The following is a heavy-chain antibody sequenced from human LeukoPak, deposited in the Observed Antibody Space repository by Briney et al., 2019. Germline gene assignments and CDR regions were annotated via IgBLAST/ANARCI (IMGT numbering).Heavy chain of an antibody. CDR3: ATYSSSYNWFDP. J-gene: IGHJ5*02. D-gene: IGHD6-6*01. Sequence: PSETLSLTCSVSGGSLTYYYWSWIRQPPEKGLEWIGYIYYSGSSKCDPSLKSRVTISVDTSKNQFSLKLSSVTAADTAVYYCATYSSSYNWFDPWGQGTLVTVSS. CDR2: IYYSGSS. CDR1: GGSLTYYY. V-gene: IGHV4-59*08.